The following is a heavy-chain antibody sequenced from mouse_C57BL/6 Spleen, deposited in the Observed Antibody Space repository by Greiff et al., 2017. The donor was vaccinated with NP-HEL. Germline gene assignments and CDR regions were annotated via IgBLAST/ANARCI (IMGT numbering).Heavy chain of an antibody. D-gene: IGHD2-5*01. V-gene: IGHV1-7*01. CDR2: INPSSGYT. CDR1: GYTFTSYW. CDR3: ARSPYDSNYEDYFDY. J-gene: IGHJ2*01. Sequence: VQLQQSGAELAKPGASVKLSCKASGYTFTSYWMHWVNQRPGQGLEWIGYINPSSGYTKYNQKFKDKATLTADKSSSTAYMQLSSLTYEDSAVYYCARSPYDSNYEDYFDYWGQGTTLTVSS.